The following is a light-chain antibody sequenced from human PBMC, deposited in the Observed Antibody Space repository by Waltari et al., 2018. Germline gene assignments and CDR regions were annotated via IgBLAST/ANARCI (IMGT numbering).Light chain of an antibody. V-gene: IGKV1-5*03. CDR3: QQYYTSSQT. J-gene: IGKJ1*01. CDR1: RNIREW. CDR2: KAS. Sequence: DIEMTQSPPTLSASVGDRVTISCRASRNIREWLAWYRQRPGTAHELLISKASVLETGVSSRFSGRASAAEFTLTISSLQPDDVATYYCQQYYTSSQTFGHGTKVEIK.